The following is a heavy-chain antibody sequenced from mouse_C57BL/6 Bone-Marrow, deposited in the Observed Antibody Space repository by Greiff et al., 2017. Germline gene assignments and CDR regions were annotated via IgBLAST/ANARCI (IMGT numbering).Heavy chain of an antibody. CDR2: IYPGSGST. D-gene: IGHD1-2*01. CDR1: GYTFTSYW. J-gene: IGHJ2*01. Sequence: QVQLKQSGAELVKPGASVKMSCKASGYTFTSYWITWVKQRPGQGLEWIGDIYPGSGSTTYNEKFKSKATLTVDTSSSTAYMQLSSLTSEDSAVYYCAIYGGDFDYWGQGTTLTVSS. V-gene: IGHV1-55*01. CDR3: AIYGGDFDY.